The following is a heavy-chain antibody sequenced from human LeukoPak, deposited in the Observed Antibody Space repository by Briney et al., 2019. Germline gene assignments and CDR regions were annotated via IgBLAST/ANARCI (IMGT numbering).Heavy chain of an antibody. CDR3: ARSAYRAAYWKHFDY. D-gene: IGHD1-1*01. V-gene: IGHV4-39*01. CDR2: IYYSGST. CDR1: GGSISSSSYY. Sequence: SETLSLTCTVSGGSISSSSYYWGWIRQPPGKGLEGMGSIYYSGSTYYNPSLKSRVTISVDTSKNQFSLKLNSVTAADTAVYFRARSAYRAAYWKHFDYWGQGTLVTVSS. J-gene: IGHJ4*02.